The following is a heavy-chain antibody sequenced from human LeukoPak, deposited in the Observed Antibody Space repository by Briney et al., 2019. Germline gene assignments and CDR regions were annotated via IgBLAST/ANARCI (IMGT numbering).Heavy chain of an antibody. Sequence: GGSFRLSCAASGFTFSSYSMNWVRQAPGKGLEWVSSISSTNTYIYYADSVKGRFTVSRDIAESSLYLQMDSLRVEDSAVYYCARGFEDYGDYGKSFDYWGQGTLVTVSS. D-gene: IGHD4-17*01. V-gene: IGHV3-21*01. J-gene: IGHJ4*02. CDR2: ISSTNTYI. CDR1: GFTFSSYS. CDR3: ARGFEDYGDYGKSFDY.